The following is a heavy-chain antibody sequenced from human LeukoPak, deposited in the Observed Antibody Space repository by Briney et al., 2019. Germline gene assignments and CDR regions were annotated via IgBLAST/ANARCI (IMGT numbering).Heavy chain of an antibody. D-gene: IGHD3-22*01. CDR2: ISSSGSTI. V-gene: IGHV3-48*03. CDR3: ARDIDSGYYDY. J-gene: IGHJ4*02. Sequence: GGSLRLSRAASGFTFSSYEMNWVRQAPGKGLEWVSYISSSGSTIYYADSVKGRFTISRDNAKNSLYLQMNSLRAEDTAVYYCARDIDSGYYDYWGQGTLVTASS. CDR1: GFTFSSYE.